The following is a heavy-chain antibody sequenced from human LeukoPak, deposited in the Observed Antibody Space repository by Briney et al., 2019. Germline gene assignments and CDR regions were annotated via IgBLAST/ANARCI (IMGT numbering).Heavy chain of an antibody. V-gene: IGHV3-21*01. CDR3: AREGSGVAGHFDY. D-gene: IGHD6-19*01. Sequence: GGSLRLSCAASGFTFRTYTMHWVRQAPGTGLEWVSCVIGDSSYKFYADSVKGRFTVSRDNAKNSLYLQMNSLRAEDTAVYYCAREGSGVAGHFDYWGQGTLVTVSS. CDR1: GFTFRTYT. CDR2: VIGDSSYK. J-gene: IGHJ4*02.